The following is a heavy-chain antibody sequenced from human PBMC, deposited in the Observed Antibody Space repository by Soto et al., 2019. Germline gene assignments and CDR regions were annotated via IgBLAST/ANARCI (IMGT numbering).Heavy chain of an antibody. CDR1: GDTSTSHY. Sequence: QVQLVQSGAEVMKPGASVKVSCKASGDTSTSHYIHWVRQAPGQGPEWMGRIHPSGGGTTYAHDFQGRLVLTRETSTSTVYMDLSSLTSEDTAVYYCSSRVKGDLDVWGQGTTVIVS. V-gene: IGHV1-46*03. CDR3: SSRVKGDLDV. CDR2: IHPSGGGT. J-gene: IGHJ6*01. D-gene: IGHD3-3*01.